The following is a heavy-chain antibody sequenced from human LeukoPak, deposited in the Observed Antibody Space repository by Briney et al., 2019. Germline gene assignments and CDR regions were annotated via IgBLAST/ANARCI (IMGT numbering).Heavy chain of an antibody. CDR2: IYYSGST. Sequence: PSETLSLTCTVSGGSISSSSYYWGWIRQPPGKGLEWIGSIYYSGSTYYNPSLKSRVTISVDTSKNQFSLKLSSVTAADTAVYYCARDTSGSGSLVGAFDIWGQGTMVTVSS. CDR1: GGSISSSSYY. J-gene: IGHJ3*02. D-gene: IGHD3-10*01. V-gene: IGHV4-39*07. CDR3: ARDTSGSGSLVGAFDI.